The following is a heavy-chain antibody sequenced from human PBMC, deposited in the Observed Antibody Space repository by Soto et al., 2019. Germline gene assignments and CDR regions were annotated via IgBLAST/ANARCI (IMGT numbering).Heavy chain of an antibody. CDR3: TTRIAVAGADY. CDR1: GGSISSYY. Sequence: ETLSLTCTVSGGSISSYYWSWIRQPPGKGLEWIGYIYYSGSTNYNPSLKSRVTISVDTLYLQMNSLKTEDTAVYYCTTRIAVAGADYWGQGTLVTVSS. V-gene: IGHV4-59*12. CDR2: IYYSGST. J-gene: IGHJ4*02. D-gene: IGHD6-19*01.